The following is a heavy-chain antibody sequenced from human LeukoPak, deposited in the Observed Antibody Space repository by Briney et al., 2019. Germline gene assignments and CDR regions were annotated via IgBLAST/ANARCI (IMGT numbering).Heavy chain of an antibody. J-gene: IGHJ4*02. D-gene: IGHD6-13*01. CDR2: IWHDGSNK. CDR3: ARAGYSSSWYSPYYFDY. CDR1: GFTFSSYG. V-gene: IGHV3-33*01. Sequence: PGGSLRLSCAASGFTFSSYGMHWVRQAPGKGLEWVAVIWHDGSNKYYADSVKGRFTISRDNSKNTLYLQMNSLRAEDTAVYYCARAGYSSSWYSPYYFDYWGQGTLVTVSS.